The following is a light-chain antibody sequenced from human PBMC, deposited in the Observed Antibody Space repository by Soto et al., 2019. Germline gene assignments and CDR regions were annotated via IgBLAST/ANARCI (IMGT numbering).Light chain of an antibody. CDR2: KAS. Sequence: DIQLTQSPRTLSASVGDRVTLTCRASQSISRWLVWFQQRPGKPPNLLIYKASTLASGVPSRFSGSGSGTEFTLTISSLQPDDYATYYCQQYIDYFTFGGGTKVDIK. CDR1: QSISRW. V-gene: IGKV1-5*03. J-gene: IGKJ4*01. CDR3: QQYIDYFT.